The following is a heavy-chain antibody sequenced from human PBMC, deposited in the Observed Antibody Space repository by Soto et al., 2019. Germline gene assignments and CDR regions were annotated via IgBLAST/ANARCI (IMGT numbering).Heavy chain of an antibody. Sequence: ASVKVSCKASGGTFSSYAISWVRQAPGQGLEWMGGIIPIFGTANYAQKFQGRVTITADESTSTAYMELSSLRSEDTAVYYCARGRAVTTGIDYWGQGTLVTVSS. V-gene: IGHV1-69*13. CDR1: GGTFSSYA. CDR3: ARGRAVTTGIDY. J-gene: IGHJ4*02. D-gene: IGHD4-17*01. CDR2: IIPIFGTA.